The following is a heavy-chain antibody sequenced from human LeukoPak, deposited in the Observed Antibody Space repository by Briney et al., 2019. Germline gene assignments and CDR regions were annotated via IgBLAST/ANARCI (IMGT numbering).Heavy chain of an antibody. J-gene: IGHJ5*02. CDR3: ATDLSGGDYYDFP. D-gene: IGHD3-22*01. V-gene: IGHV1-24*01. CDR2: FDPEDGET. Sequence: GASVKVSCKVSGYTLTELSMHWVRQAPGKGLEWMGDFDPEDGETIYAQKFQGRVTMTEDTSTDTAYMELSSLRSEDTAVYYCATDLSGGDYYDFPWGQGTLVTVSS. CDR1: GYTLTELS.